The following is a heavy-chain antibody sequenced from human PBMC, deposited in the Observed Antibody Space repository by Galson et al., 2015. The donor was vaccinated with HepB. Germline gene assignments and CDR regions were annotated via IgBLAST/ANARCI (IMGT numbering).Heavy chain of an antibody. V-gene: IGHV3-73*01. J-gene: IGHJ3*02. Sequence: SLRLSCAASGFTFSDSAMHWVRQASGKGLEWVGRIRSKANNYATAYTASVNGRFTISRDDSKNTAYLQMNSLKTEDTAVYYCTINTGHRVHAFDIWGQGTMVTVSS. CDR1: GFTFSDSA. CDR2: IRSKANNYAT. D-gene: IGHD1-1*01. CDR3: TINTGHRVHAFDI.